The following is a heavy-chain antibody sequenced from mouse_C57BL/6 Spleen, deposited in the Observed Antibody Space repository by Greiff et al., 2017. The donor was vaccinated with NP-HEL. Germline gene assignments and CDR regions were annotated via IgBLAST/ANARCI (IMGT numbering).Heavy chain of an antibody. D-gene: IGHD2-4*01. J-gene: IGHJ4*01. CDR2: IWSGGST. V-gene: IGHV2-2*01. CDR3: ARLYYDYDVGLYAMDY. Sequence: VKLMESGPGLVQPSQSLSITCTVSGFSLTSYGVHWVRQSPGKGLEWLGVIWSGGSTDYNAAFMSRLSISKDNSKSQVFFKMNSLQADDTAIYYCARLYYDYDVGLYAMDYWGQGTSVTVSS. CDR1: GFSLTSYG.